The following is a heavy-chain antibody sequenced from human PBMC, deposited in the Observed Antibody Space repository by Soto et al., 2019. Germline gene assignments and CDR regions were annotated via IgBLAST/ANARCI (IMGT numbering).Heavy chain of an antibody. V-gene: IGHV3-23*01. J-gene: IGHJ3*02. Sequence: GGPLRLSCAASGFTFSSYAMNWVRQAPGKGLEWVSAISGSGGSTYYADSVKGRFTISRDSSKNTLYLQMNSLRAEDTAVYYCAKGNSWSPALVLDIWGQGTMVTVSS. CDR2: ISGSGGST. CDR3: AKGNSWSPALVLDI. D-gene: IGHD1-7*01. CDR1: GFTFSSYA.